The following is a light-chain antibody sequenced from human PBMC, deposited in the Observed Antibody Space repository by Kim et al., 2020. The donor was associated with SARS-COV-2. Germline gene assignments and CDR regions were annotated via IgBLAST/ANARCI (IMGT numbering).Light chain of an antibody. J-gene: IGKJ2*01. CDR2: WAS. Sequence: DTVMTQSPDSLAVSLGERATINCKSSQSVLYSSNNKNYLAWYQQKPGQPPKLLIYWASTRESGVPDRFSGSGSGTDFTLTISSLQADDVAVYYCQQYYGTPYTFGQGTKLEI. V-gene: IGKV4-1*01. CDR3: QQYYGTPYT. CDR1: QSVLYSSNNKNY.